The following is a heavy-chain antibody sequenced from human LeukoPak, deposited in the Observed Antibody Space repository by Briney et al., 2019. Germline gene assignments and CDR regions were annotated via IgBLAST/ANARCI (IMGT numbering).Heavy chain of an antibody. J-gene: IGHJ4*02. Sequence: GSLRLSCAASGFTFSSYGMHWVRQAPGKGLEWVAFIRYDGSNKYYADSVKGQFTISRDNSKNTLYLQMNSLRAEDTAVYYCAKDRVVGATSHPLDYWGQGTLVTVSS. CDR2: IRYDGSNK. D-gene: IGHD1-26*01. V-gene: IGHV3-30*02. CDR1: GFTFSSYG. CDR3: AKDRVVGATSHPLDY.